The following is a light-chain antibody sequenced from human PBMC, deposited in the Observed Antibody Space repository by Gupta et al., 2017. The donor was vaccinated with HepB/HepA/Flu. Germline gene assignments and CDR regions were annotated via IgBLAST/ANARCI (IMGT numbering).Light chain of an antibody. CDR2: EAS. J-gene: IGKJ4*01. CDR1: QSISRC. V-gene: IGKV1-5*03. CDR3: QQYHTIQLT. Sequence: PSPSTLSASVGDRVTITCRASQSISRCLAWYQQKPGKAPKVLIYEASNLESGVPSRFSGSGSGTDFTLSISGLQPDDFAIYYCQQYHTIQLTFGGGTKVEIK.